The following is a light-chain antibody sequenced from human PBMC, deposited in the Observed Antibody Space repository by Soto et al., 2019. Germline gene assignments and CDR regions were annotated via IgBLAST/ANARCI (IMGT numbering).Light chain of an antibody. CDR1: QSVTSY. CDR3: QQYGSSPLT. Sequence: EIVLTQSPGTLSLSPGEKATLSFRASQSVTSYLAWYQQKPGQAPRLLIFGASGRATGIPDRFSGSGSGTDFTLTISRLEPEDFAVYYCQQYGSSPLTFGGGTKVEIK. J-gene: IGKJ4*01. V-gene: IGKV3-20*01. CDR2: GAS.